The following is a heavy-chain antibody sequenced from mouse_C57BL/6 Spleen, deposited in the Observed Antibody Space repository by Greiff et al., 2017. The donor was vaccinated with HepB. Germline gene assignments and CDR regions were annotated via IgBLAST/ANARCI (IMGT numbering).Heavy chain of an antibody. CDR1: GYAFSSSW. D-gene: IGHD1-1*01. V-gene: IGHV1-82*01. Sequence: QVQLQQSGPELVKPGASVKISCKASGYAFSSSWMNWVKQRPGKGLEWIGRIYPGDGDTNYNGKFKGKATLTADKSSSTAYMQLSSLTSEDSAVYFCARGSYDYVAMDYWGQGTSVTVSS. J-gene: IGHJ4*01. CDR2: IYPGDGDT. CDR3: ARGSYDYVAMDY.